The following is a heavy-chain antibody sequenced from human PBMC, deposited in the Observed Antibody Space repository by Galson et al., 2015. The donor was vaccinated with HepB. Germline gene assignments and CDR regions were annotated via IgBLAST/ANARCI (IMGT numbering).Heavy chain of an antibody. CDR1: GFTFSNYA. CDR2: ISGNTGTT. CDR3: VSRAFYDSATYYWYYFDY. Sequence: SLRLSCAASGFTFSNYAMSWVRQAPGKGLEWVSGISGNTGTTYYANSVKGRVTISRDNSKNTLFLQMNSLKAEDTAVYYCVSRAFYDSATYYWYYFDYWGQGALVTVSS. V-gene: IGHV3-23*01. D-gene: IGHD2/OR15-2a*01. J-gene: IGHJ4*02.